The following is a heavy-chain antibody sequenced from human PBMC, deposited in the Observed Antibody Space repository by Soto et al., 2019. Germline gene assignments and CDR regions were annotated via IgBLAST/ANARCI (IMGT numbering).Heavy chain of an antibody. J-gene: IGHJ4*02. CDR2: ISSSGSTI. Sequence: QVQLVESGGGLVKPGGSLRLSCAASGFTFSDYYMSWIRQAPGKGLEWVSYISSSGSTIYYADSVTGRFTISRDNAKNSLFLQMNSLRAEDTAVYYCARDPLYSSSWNYFDYWGQGTLVTVSS. CDR1: GFTFSDYY. D-gene: IGHD6-13*01. CDR3: ARDPLYSSSWNYFDY. V-gene: IGHV3-11*01.